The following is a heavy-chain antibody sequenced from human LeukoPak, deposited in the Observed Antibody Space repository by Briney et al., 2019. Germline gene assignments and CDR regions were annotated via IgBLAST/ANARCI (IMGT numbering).Heavy chain of an antibody. CDR3: TRSYNWNYRRFDP. CDR2: IYPGDSDT. CDR1: GYSFTSYW. D-gene: IGHD1-7*01. Sequence: GESLKISCKGSGYSFTSYWIGWVRQMPGKGLECMGIIYPGDSDTKYSPSFQGQVTISADKSISTAYLQWSSLNASDTAIYYCTRSYNWNYRRFDPWGQGTLVTVSS. V-gene: IGHV5-51*01. J-gene: IGHJ5*02.